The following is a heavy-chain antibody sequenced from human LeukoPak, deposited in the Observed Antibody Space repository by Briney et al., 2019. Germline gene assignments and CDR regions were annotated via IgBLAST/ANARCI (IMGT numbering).Heavy chain of an antibody. V-gene: IGHV4-59*01. J-gene: IGHJ4*02. CDR3: ARVATMVRGVSFDY. Sequence: PSETLSLTCTVSGGSISTYYWSWIRQPPGKGLQWIGYIYYSGSTNYNPSLKSRVTISVDTSKNQFSLKLSSVTAADTAVYYCARVATMVRGVSFDYWGQGTLVTVSS. D-gene: IGHD3-10*01. CDR1: GGSISTYY. CDR2: IYYSGST.